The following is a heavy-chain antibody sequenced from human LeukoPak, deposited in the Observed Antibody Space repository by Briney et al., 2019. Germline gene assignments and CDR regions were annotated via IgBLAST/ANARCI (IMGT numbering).Heavy chain of an antibody. CDR3: AREGSYYDFWSGYYTTHPYFDY. CDR1: GFTFSSYG. V-gene: IGHV3-33*01. Sequence: GGSLRLSCAASGFTFSSYGMHWVRQAPGKGLEWVAVIWYDGSNKYYADSVKGRFTFSRDNSKNTLYLQMNSLRAEDTAVYYCAREGSYYDFWSGYYTTHPYFDYWGQGTLVTVSS. CDR2: IWYDGSNK. J-gene: IGHJ4*02. D-gene: IGHD3-3*01.